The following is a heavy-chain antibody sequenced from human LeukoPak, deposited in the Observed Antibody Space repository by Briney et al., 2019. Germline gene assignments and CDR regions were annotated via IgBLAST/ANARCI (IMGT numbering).Heavy chain of an antibody. V-gene: IGHV4-4*02. CDR1: GGSISSSNW. CDR3: ARAVGAARPYYYYGMDV. CDR2: IYHGGST. Sequence: SGTLSLTCAVSGGSISSSNWWSWVRQPPGKGLEWIGEIYHGGSTNYNPSLKSRVTISVDKSKNQFSLKLSSVTAADTAVYYCARAVGAARPYYYYGMDVWGQGTTVTVSS. D-gene: IGHD6-6*01. J-gene: IGHJ6*02.